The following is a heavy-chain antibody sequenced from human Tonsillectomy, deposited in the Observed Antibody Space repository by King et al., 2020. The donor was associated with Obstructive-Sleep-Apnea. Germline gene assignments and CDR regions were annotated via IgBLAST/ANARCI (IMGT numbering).Heavy chain of an antibody. V-gene: IGHV3-15*01. CDR1: GFTFTNAW. CDR3: TTKRPGNYYYYGMDV. J-gene: IGHJ6*02. CDR2: IKSKSDGETI. D-gene: IGHD1-14*01. Sequence: VQLVESGGGLVKPGGSRRLSCAASGFTFTNAWLNWVRKVPGKGMEWVGRIKSKSDGETIDYAAPAKGRFIISRDDSKNTLYLQMNSLIIDETAVYYCTTKRPGNYYYYGMDVWGQGTTVTVSS.